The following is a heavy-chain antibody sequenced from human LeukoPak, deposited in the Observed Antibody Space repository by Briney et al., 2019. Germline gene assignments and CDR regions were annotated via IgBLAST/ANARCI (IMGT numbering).Heavy chain of an antibody. CDR1: GFTLSSHW. V-gene: IGHV3-74*01. Sequence: GGSLRLSCVASGFTLSSHWMHWVRQAPGKGLVWVSRMNSDGSSTSYADSVKGRFTISRDNAKNTLYLQKNSLRVEDTAVYHCASDTVDTAVGIDYWGQGTLVTVSS. J-gene: IGHJ4*02. CDR3: ASDTVDTAVGIDY. CDR2: MNSDGSST. D-gene: IGHD5-18*01.